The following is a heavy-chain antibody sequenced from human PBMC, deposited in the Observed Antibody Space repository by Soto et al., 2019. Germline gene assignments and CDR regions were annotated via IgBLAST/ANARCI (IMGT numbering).Heavy chain of an antibody. CDR1: GGTFSSYA. CDR3: ARESLQTRSAFDI. Sequence: SVKVSCKASGGTFSSYAISWVRQAPGQGLEWMGGIIPIFGTANYAQKFQGRVTITADESTSTAYMELSSLRSEDTAVYYCARESLQTRSAFDIWGQGTMVTVSS. CDR2: IIPIFGTA. J-gene: IGHJ3*02. V-gene: IGHV1-69*13.